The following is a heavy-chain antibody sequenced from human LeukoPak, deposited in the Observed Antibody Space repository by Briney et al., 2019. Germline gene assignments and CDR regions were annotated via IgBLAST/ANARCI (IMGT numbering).Heavy chain of an antibody. Sequence: SETLSLTCAVSGGSFSGYYWTWIRQPPGKGLEWIGEINHSGSANYNPSLKSRVTISLDTSKNQFSLKLSSVTAADTAVYYCARGRGMITFGGVIVIDGNWFDPWGQGTLVTVSS. CDR2: INHSGSA. J-gene: IGHJ5*02. CDR1: GGSFSGYY. V-gene: IGHV4-34*01. D-gene: IGHD3-16*02. CDR3: ARGRGMITFGGVIVIDGNWFDP.